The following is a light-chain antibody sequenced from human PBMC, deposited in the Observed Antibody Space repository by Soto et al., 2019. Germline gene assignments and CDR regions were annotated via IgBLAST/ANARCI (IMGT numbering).Light chain of an antibody. CDR2: KND. V-gene: IGLV6-57*04. J-gene: IGLJ2*01. CDR3: QSYDSSSVV. CDR1: GGSIASNH. Sequence: NFMLTQPHSMSESPGKTVTISCTRSGGSIASNHVQWYQQRPGSAPTTVIYKNDQRPSGVPDRFSGSIDSSSNSASLTISGLKTEDEADFYCQSYDSSSVVFGGGTKLTVL.